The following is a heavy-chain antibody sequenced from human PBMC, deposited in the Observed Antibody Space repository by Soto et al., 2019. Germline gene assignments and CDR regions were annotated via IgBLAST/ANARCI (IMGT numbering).Heavy chain of an antibody. CDR2: IYYSGST. CDR3: ARAGLEWSYNWFDP. D-gene: IGHD3-3*01. J-gene: IGHJ5*02. CDR1: CGSLSSGEYY. Sequence: SETLSLTCTVSCGSLSSGEYYWSWIRQPPGKGLEWIGYIYYSGSTYYNPSLKSRVTISVDTSRNQFSLKLSSVTAADTAVYYCARAGLEWSYNWFDPWGQGTLVTVSS. V-gene: IGHV4-30-4*01.